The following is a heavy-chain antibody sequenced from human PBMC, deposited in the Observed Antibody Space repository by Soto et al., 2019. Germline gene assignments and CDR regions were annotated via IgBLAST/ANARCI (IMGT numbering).Heavy chain of an antibody. CDR1: GGSFSGYY. CDR2: INHSGST. CDR3: VGGTWTRCWFDP. V-gene: IGHV4-34*01. D-gene: IGHD3-16*01. Sequence: QVQLQQWGAGLLKPSETLSLTCAVYGGSFSGYYWSWIRQPPGKGLEWIGEINHSGSTNYNPSLKSRVTISVDTSKNQFSLKLSSVTAADTAVYYCVGGTWTRCWFDPWGQGTLVTVSS. J-gene: IGHJ5*02.